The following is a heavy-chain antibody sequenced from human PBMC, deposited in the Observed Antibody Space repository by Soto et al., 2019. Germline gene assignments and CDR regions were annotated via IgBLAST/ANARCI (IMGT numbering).Heavy chain of an antibody. CDR1: GGTFSSYA. CDR3: ARGREWDIGPPAGY. J-gene: IGHJ4*02. V-gene: IGHV1-69*06. CDR2: IIPIFGTA. D-gene: IGHD2-15*01. Sequence: QVQLVQSGAEVKKPGSSVKVSCKASGGTFSSYAISWVRQAPGQGLEWMGGIIPIFGTANYAQKFQGRVTMTRNTSISTAYMELSSLRSEDTAVYYCARGREWDIGPPAGYWGQGTLVTVSS.